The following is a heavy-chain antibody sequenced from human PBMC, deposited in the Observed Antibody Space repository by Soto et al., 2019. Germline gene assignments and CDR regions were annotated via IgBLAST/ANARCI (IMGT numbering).Heavy chain of an antibody. V-gene: IGHV3-48*02. CDR2: IHGTRSII. Sequence: EVQLVESGGGLVQPGGYLRLSCAVSGFTFSTHAMNWVRQAPGKGLEWVAYIHGTRSIIYYADSVKGRFTISRDNAKNSLFLQMDSLRDEDTAVYYCARDARNADYDYWGQGTLVTVSS. CDR1: GFTFSTHA. J-gene: IGHJ4*02. D-gene: IGHD3-16*01. CDR3: ARDARNADYDY.